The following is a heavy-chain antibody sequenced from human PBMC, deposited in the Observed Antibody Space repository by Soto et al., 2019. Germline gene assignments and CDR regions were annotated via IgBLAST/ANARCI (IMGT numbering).Heavy chain of an antibody. CDR1: GYTFTGYY. CDR3: ARQLGRNTGFDN. D-gene: IGHD1-1*01. Sequence: SVKVSCKASGYTFTGYYMHWVRQAPGQGLEWMGWINPNSGSTYYADSVKGRFTISRDNSKNTLYLQMNILRAEDTAVYYCARQLGRNTGFDNWGQGTLVTVSS. V-gene: IGHV1-2*02. J-gene: IGHJ4*02. CDR2: INPNSGST.